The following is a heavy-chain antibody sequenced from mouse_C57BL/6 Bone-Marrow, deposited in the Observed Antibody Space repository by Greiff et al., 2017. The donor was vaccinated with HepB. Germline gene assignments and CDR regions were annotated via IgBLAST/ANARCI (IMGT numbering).Heavy chain of an antibody. CDR1: GYSFTGYY. V-gene: IGHV1-42*01. Sequence: EVQLQQSGPELVKPGASVKISCKASGYSFTGYYMNWVKQSPEKSLEWIGEINPSTGGTTYNQKFKAKATLTVDKSSSTAYMQLKSLTSEDSAVYCCAGSGYYGCSYGYWGQGTTLTVSS. J-gene: IGHJ2*01. CDR3: AGSGYYGCSYGY. CDR2: INPSTGGT. D-gene: IGHD1-1*01.